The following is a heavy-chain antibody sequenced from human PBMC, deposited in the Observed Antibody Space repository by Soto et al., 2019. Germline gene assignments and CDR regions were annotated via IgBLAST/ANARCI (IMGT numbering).Heavy chain of an antibody. J-gene: IGHJ6*02. D-gene: IGHD3-3*01. V-gene: IGHV2-5*01. Sequence: SGPTLVNPTQTLTLTCTFSGFSLSTSGVGVGWIRQPPGKALEWLALIYWNDDKRYSPSLKSRLTITKDTSKNQVVLTMTNMDPVDTATYYCAHSAAYYDFWSGLELYYYYYGMDVWGQGTTVTVSS. CDR1: GFSLSTSGVG. CDR2: IYWNDDK. CDR3: AHSAAYYDFWSGLELYYYYYGMDV.